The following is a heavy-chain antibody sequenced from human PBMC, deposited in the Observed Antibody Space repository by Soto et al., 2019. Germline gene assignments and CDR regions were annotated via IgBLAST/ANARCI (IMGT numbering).Heavy chain of an antibody. CDR3: ARVAKYSSSSLDY. V-gene: IGHV4-61*01. J-gene: IGHJ4*02. CDR2: IYYSGST. Sequence: SETLSLTCTVSGGSVSSGSYYWSWIRQPPGKGLEWIGYIYYSGSTNYNPSLKSRVTISVDTSKSQFSLKLSSVTAADTAVYYCARVAKYSSSSLDYWGQGTLVTVSS. D-gene: IGHD6-6*01. CDR1: GGSVSSGSYY.